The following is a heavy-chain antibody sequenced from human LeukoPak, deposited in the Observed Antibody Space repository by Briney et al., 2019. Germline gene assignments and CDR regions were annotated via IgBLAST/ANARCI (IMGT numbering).Heavy chain of an antibody. CDR3: ARGFMVRGVLYYYYGMDV. CDR2: INTNSGNP. J-gene: IGHJ6*02. Sequence: GASVKVSCKASGYTFTIYSMNWVRQAPGQGLEWMGWINTNSGNPTYAQGFRGRFVFSLDTSVSTAYLQISSLKAEDTAVYYCARGFMVRGVLYYYYGMDVWGQGTTVTVSS. V-gene: IGHV7-4-1*02. D-gene: IGHD3-10*01. CDR1: GYTFTIYS.